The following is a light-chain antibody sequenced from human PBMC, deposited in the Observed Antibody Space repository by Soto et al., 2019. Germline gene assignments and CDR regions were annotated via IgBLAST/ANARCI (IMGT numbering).Light chain of an antibody. Sequence: IWMTQSRTTLSVSPGERATLSCRASQSISSNLAWYQQKPGQAPTLLIYGASSRATGIPARFSGSSSGTELALTISILQPEYFAVYGRQEYNHRPLFGRGT. CDR2: GAS. J-gene: IGKJ3*01. CDR3: QEYNHRPL. CDR1: QSISSN. V-gene: IGKV3-15*01.